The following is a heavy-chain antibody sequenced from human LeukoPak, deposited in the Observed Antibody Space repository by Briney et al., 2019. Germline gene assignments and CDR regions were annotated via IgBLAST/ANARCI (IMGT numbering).Heavy chain of an antibody. J-gene: IGHJ5*02. Sequence: PGGSLRLSCAASGFTFSSNGMHWVRQAPAKGLGWVAFIRYDGSNKYYSNSLKGRFTISRDNSKNTLYLQMNSLRAEDTAVYYCAKEKDIVVVPAAQPFDPWGQGTLVTVSS. D-gene: IGHD2-2*01. CDR1: GFTFSSNG. CDR3: AKEKDIVVVPAAQPFDP. V-gene: IGHV3-30*02. CDR2: IRYDGSNK.